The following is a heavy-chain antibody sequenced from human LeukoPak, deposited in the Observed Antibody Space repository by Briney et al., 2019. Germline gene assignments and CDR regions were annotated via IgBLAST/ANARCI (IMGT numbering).Heavy chain of an antibody. CDR3: AKGSPQFDF. J-gene: IGHJ4*02. D-gene: IGHD1-26*01. CDR2: ISSDGSNA. V-gene: IGHV3-30*18. Sequence: PGRSLRLSCAASGFTFSSYGMHWVRQAPGKGLEWVAVISSDGSNADYADSVKGRFTISRGNSKSTLYLQMNSLRAEDTAVYYCAKGSPQFDFWGQGTLVTASS. CDR1: GFTFSSYG.